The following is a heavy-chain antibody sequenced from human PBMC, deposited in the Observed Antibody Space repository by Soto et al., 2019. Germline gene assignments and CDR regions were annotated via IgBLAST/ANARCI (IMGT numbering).Heavy chain of an antibody. D-gene: IGHD3-10*01. Sequence: GGSLRLSCAASGFTFSSYGMHWVRQAPGKGLEWVAAIWYDGSNKYYADSVKGRFTISRDNSKNTLYLQMNSLRAEDTAVYYCARDGSHLQQTDYYYGMDVWGQGTTVTVSS. CDR2: IWYDGSNK. V-gene: IGHV3-33*01. J-gene: IGHJ6*02. CDR1: GFTFSSYG. CDR3: ARDGSHLQQTDYYYGMDV.